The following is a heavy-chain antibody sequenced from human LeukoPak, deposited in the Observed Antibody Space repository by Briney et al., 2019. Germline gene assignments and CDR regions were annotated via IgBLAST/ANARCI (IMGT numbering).Heavy chain of an antibody. CDR1: GGSISSGGYY. D-gene: IGHD3-16*01. V-gene: IGHV4-31*03. J-gene: IGHJ6*02. CDR2: IYYSGST. CDR3: AREGGDDFGGDYYGMDV. Sequence: SQTLSLTCTVSGGSISSGGYYWSWIRQHPGKGLEWIGYIYYSGSTYYNPSLKSRVTISVDTSKDQFSLKLSSVTAADTAVYYCAREGGDDFGGDYYGMDVWGQGTTVTVSS.